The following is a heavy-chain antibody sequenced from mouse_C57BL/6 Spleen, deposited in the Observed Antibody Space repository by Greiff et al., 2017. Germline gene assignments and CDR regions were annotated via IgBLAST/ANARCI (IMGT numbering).Heavy chain of an antibody. CDR1: GFSLTSYG. J-gene: IGHJ4*01. CDR3: ARNSDSSGYVYYYAMDY. Sequence: VQLQESGPGLVQPSQSLSITCTVSGFSLTSYGVHWVRQSPGKGLEWLGVIWSGGSTDYNAAFISRLSISKDNSKSQVFFKMNSLQADDTAIYYCARNSDSSGYVYYYAMDYWGQGTSVTVSS. V-gene: IGHV2-2*01. D-gene: IGHD3-2*02. CDR2: IWSGGST.